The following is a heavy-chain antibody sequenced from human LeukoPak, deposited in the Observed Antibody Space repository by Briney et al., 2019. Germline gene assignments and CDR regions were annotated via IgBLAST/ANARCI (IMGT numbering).Heavy chain of an antibody. CDR2: VNPKSGGT. J-gene: IGHJ6*03. D-gene: IGHD4-11*01. Sequence: GASVKVSCKASGYTFTGHYIHWVRQAPGQGLEWVGWVNPKSGGTNYAQKFLDRVTMTTDMSIRTAYMELIRLRSRDTAVYFCARGSSKYVFGYYMDVWGKGPVSSSP. V-gene: IGHV1-2*02. CDR3: ARGSSKYVFGYYMDV. CDR1: GYTFTGHY.